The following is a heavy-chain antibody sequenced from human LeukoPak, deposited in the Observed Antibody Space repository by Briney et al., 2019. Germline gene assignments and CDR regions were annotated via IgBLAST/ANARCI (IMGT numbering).Heavy chain of an antibody. CDR1: GGSISSYY. CDR3: AREILAAGPGVYWFDP. J-gene: IGHJ5*02. CDR2: MFHSGRT. V-gene: IGHV4-4*07. D-gene: IGHD6-6*01. Sequence: SETLSLTCTVSGGSISSYYWSWIRQPAGKGLEWIGSMFHSGRTDYNPSLKSRVTISVDTSKNQFSLKLSSVTAADTAVYYCAREILAAGPGVYWFDPWGQGTLVIVSS.